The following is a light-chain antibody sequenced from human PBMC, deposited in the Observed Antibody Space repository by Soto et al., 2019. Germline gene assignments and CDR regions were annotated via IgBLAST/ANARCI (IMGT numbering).Light chain of an antibody. J-gene: IGKJ1*01. CDR1: QSVSSN. Sequence: VMAQSPATLTVSPGERATLSCRASQSVSSNLAWYQQKPGQAPRLLIYGASTRATGIPARFSGSGSGTEFTLNISSLQSEDFAVYYCQQYNNWPPWTFGQGTKV. CDR3: QQYNNWPPWT. V-gene: IGKV3-15*01. CDR2: GAS.